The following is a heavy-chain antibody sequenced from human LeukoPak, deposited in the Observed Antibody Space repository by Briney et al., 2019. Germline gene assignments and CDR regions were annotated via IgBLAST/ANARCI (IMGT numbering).Heavy chain of an antibody. Sequence: PSETLSLTCTVSGGSISSGDYYWSWIRQPPGKGLEWIGYIYYSGSTYYNPSLKSRVTISVDTSKNQFSLKLSSVTAADTAVYYCARDPYNWNDLSDAFDIWGQGTMVTVSS. V-gene: IGHV4-30-4*01. D-gene: IGHD1-20*01. CDR1: GGSISSGDYY. CDR3: ARDPYNWNDLSDAFDI. J-gene: IGHJ3*02. CDR2: IYYSGST.